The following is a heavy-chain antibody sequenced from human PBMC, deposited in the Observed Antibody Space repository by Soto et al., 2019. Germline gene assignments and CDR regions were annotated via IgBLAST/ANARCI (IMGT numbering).Heavy chain of an antibody. CDR1: GFTFNEFW. D-gene: IGHD2-21*02. J-gene: IGHJ4*02. Sequence: PGGSLRLSCAASGFTFNEFWMHWVRQAPGKGLVWVSRIKSDGSSTSYADYVKGRFTISRDNAKHTLYLQMNSLRVEDTAVYHCVKELAGCGGHCLLSWGQGTLDTVSS. CDR3: VKELAGCGGHCLLS. CDR2: IKSDGSST. V-gene: IGHV3-74*01.